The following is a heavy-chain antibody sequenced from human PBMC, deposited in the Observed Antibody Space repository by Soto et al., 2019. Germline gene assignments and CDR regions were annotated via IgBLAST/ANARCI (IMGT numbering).Heavy chain of an antibody. D-gene: IGHD6-19*01. CDR3: ATAPSIAVAGTQGFDY. CDR1: GGTFSSYA. CDR2: IIPIFGTA. V-gene: IGHV1-69*01. Sequence: QVQLVQSGAEVKKPGSSVKVSCKASGGTFSSYAISWVRRAPGQGLEWMGGIIPIFGTANYAQKFQGRVTITADESTSTAYMELSSLRSEDTAVYYCATAPSIAVAGTQGFDYWGQGTLVTVSS. J-gene: IGHJ4*02.